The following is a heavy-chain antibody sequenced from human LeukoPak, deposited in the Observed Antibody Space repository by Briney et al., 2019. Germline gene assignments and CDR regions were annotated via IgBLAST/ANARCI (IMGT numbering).Heavy chain of an antibody. CDR2: ISYDGSEK. V-gene: IGHV3-30*01. Sequence: PGGSLRLSCAASGFTFRSYAMHWVRQAPGKGLEWVAVISYDGSEKYYADSVKGRFTISRDNSKSTVFVQMNSLRGEDTAVYYCASGAPIPSDKYYFDYWGQGTLVTVSS. CDR1: GFTFRSYA. CDR3: ASGAPIPSDKYYFDY. D-gene: IGHD1-26*01. J-gene: IGHJ4*02.